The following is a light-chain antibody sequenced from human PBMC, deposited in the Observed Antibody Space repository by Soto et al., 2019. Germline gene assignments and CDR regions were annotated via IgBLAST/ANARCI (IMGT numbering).Light chain of an antibody. CDR3: QQYDDWPRT. CDR2: DAS. V-gene: IGKV3-15*01. CDR1: QSISSN. J-gene: IGKJ1*01. Sequence: DIVMTKSPATLSVSPGETATLSARASQSISSNLAWNQQKPGQAHRLLIYDASSRATGIPARFSGSGSGTEFTLTISSLQSEDCAGYCCQQYDDWPRTFGQGTKVEIK.